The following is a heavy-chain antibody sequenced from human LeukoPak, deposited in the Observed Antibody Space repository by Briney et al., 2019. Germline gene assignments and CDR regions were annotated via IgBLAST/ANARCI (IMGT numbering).Heavy chain of an antibody. CDR2: INHSGST. Sequence: SETLSLTCAVYGGSFSGYYWSWIRQPPKKGPEWIGEINHSGSTNYNPSLKSRVTISVDTSKNQFSLKLSSVTAADTAVYYCARGFGGAWYYYDSRANYFDYWGQGTLVTVSS. J-gene: IGHJ4*02. V-gene: IGHV4-34*01. CDR1: GGSFSGYY. CDR3: ARGFGGAWYYYDSRANYFDY. D-gene: IGHD3-22*01.